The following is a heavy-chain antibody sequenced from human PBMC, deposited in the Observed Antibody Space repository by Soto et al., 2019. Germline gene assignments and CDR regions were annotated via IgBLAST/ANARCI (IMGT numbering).Heavy chain of an antibody. D-gene: IGHD3-16*01. V-gene: IGHV1-8*01. CDR1: GYTFSDFD. Sequence: QAHLEQFGAELKRPGASLKVSCKASGYTFSDFDINWLRQASGQGAEWMGWMNAKSGDTFFAQRFQGKFNMTWDTSLSTAYMEVGSLTSDDTAIYYCARGNPFNYAGFDVWGQGTTVAVSS. J-gene: IGHJ6*02. CDR2: MNAKSGDT. CDR3: ARGNPFNYAGFDV.